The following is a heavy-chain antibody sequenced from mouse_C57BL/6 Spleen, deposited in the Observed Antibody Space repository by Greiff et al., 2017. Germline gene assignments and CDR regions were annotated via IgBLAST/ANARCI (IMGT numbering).Heavy chain of an antibody. CDR2: IDPSDSYT. J-gene: IGHJ1*03. Sequence: QVQLQQPGAELVMPGASVKLSCKASGYTFTSYWMHWVKQRPGQGLEWIGEIDPSDSYTNYNQKFKGKSTLTVDKSSSTAYMQLSSLTSEDSAVYYCARTVTVVARYWYFDVWGTGTTVTVSS. V-gene: IGHV1-69*01. CDR3: ARTVTVVARYWYFDV. D-gene: IGHD1-1*01. CDR1: GYTFTSYW.